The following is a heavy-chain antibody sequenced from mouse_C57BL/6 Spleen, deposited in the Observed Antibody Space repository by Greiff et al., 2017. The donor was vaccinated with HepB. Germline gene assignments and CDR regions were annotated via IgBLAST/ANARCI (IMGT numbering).Heavy chain of an antibody. CDR1: GYTFTSYW. J-gene: IGHJ2*01. Sequence: VQLQQPGAELVMPGASVKLSCKASGYTFTSYWMHWVKQRPGQGLEWIGEIDPSDSYTNYNQKFKGKSTLTVDKSSTTAYMQLSSLTSEDSAVYYSARRTYGSNYFDYWGQGTTLTVSS. CDR3: ARRTYGSNYFDY. V-gene: IGHV1-69*01. D-gene: IGHD1-1*01. CDR2: IDPSDSYT.